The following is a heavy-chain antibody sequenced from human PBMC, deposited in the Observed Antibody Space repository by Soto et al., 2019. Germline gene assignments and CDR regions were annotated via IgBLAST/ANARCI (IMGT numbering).Heavy chain of an antibody. V-gene: IGHV4-34*01. D-gene: IGHD3-3*01. Sequence: QVQLQQWGAGLLKPSETLTLTCVVSGGSFSGYSWSWIRQPPGKGLEWIGEINHSGSTNCNPSLKSRVTISVDTSKSQFSLKVSSVTAADTAVYYCARGFLDDYYYMDVWGKGTPVTVSS. CDR3: ARGFLDDYYYMDV. CDR1: GGSFSGYS. CDR2: INHSGST. J-gene: IGHJ6*03.